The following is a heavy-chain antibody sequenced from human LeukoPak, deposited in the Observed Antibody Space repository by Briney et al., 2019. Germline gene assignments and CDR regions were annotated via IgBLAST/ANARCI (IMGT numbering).Heavy chain of an antibody. J-gene: IGHJ4*02. CDR3: ASLWSYYDSSGYPFFDY. CDR2: IRYDGSNK. V-gene: IGHV3-30*02. Sequence: GGSLRLSCAASGFTFSSYGMHWVRQAPGKGLEWVAFIRYDGSNKYYADSVKGRFTISRDNAKNSLYLQMNSLRAEDTAVYYCASLWSYYDSSGYPFFDYWGQGTLVTVSS. D-gene: IGHD3-22*01. CDR1: GFTFSSYG.